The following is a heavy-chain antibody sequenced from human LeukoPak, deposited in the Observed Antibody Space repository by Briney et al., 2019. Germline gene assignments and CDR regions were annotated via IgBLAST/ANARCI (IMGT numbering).Heavy chain of an antibody. V-gene: IGHV1-24*01. Sequence: ASVKVSCKVSGYTLTELSMHWVRQAPGKGLEWMGGFDPEDGETIYAQKFQGRVTMTEDASTDTAYMELSSLRSEDTAVYYCATGGVVGAPTNWFDPWGQGTLVTVSS. CDR1: GYTLTELS. D-gene: IGHD1-26*01. J-gene: IGHJ5*02. CDR2: FDPEDGET. CDR3: ATGGVVGAPTNWFDP.